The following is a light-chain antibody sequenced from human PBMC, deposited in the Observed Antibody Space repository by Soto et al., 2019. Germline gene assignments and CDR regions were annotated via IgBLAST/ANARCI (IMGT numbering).Light chain of an antibody. CDR1: SSDVGGYNY. Sequence: QSVLTQPASVSGSPGQSITISCTGTSSDVGGYNYVSWYQQHPGKAPKLMIYDVSNRPSGVSNRFSGSKSGNTASLTISGLQAEDEADYYCSSYTSSIRLYVFGTGTKLTFL. CDR3: SSYTSSIRLYV. CDR2: DVS. J-gene: IGLJ1*01. V-gene: IGLV2-14*01.